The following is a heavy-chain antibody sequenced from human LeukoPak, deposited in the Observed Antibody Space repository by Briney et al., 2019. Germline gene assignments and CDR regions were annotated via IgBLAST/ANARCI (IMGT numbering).Heavy chain of an antibody. J-gene: IGHJ4*02. V-gene: IGHV1-2*02. D-gene: IGHD6-13*01. CDR3: AREDWRAAAPSGFDY. CDR2: INPNSGGT. CDR1: GYTFTGYY. Sequence: ASVKVSCKASGYTFTGYYMHWVRQAPGQGLEWMGWINPNSGGTDYAQKFQGRVTMTGDTSISTAYMELSRLRSDDTAVYYCAREDWRAAAPSGFDYWGQGTLVTVSS.